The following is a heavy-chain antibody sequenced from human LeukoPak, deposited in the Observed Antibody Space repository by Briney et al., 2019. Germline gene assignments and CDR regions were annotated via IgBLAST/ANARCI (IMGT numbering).Heavy chain of an antibody. Sequence: PGGSLGLSCAASGFTFSSYSMNWVRQAPGKGLEWVSSISSSSSYIYYADSVKGRFTISRDNAKNSLYLQMNSLRAEDTAVYYCARDPSWSSGYYDNAFDIWGQGTMVTVSS. CDR1: GFTFSSYS. V-gene: IGHV3-21*01. CDR3: ARDPSWSSGYYDNAFDI. CDR2: ISSSSSYI. J-gene: IGHJ3*02. D-gene: IGHD3-22*01.